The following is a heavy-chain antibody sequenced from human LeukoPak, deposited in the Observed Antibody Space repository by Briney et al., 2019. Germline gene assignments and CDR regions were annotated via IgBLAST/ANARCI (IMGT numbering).Heavy chain of an antibody. CDR1: GFTFNTYA. CDR2: ISDSGGDT. J-gene: IGHJ5*02. V-gene: IGHV3-23*01. D-gene: IGHD3-22*01. Sequence: GGSLRLSCAASGFTFNTYAMSWVRQTPGKGLEWVSAISDSGGDTYYADSVKGRFTISRDNSKNTLYLQMNSLRAEDTAVYYCAKSAIVVVITTWFDPWGQGTLVTVSS. CDR3: AKSAIVVVITTWFDP.